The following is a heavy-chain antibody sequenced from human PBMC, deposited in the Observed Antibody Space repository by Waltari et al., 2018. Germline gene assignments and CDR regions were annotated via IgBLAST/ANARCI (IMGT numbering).Heavy chain of an antibody. V-gene: IGHV1-2*02. CDR3: ARDRTTMAARPGDY. Sequence: QVLLVQSGAEVKKPGASVKVSFKASGYIFTNYYLHWVRQAPGQGPEWMGWVNPDTGNANYAHNFRGRVTMTWDTSINTAFMDLSGLKSDDTAVYYCARDRTTMAARPGDYWGQGTLVTVSS. D-gene: IGHD6-6*01. CDR2: VNPDTGNA. J-gene: IGHJ4*02. CDR1: GYIFTNYY.